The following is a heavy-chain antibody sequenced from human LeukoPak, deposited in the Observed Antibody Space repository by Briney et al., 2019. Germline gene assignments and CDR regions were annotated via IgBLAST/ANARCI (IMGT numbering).Heavy chain of an antibody. D-gene: IGHD3-3*01. V-gene: IGHV3-33*08. J-gene: IGHJ4*02. CDR2: IWYDGSNK. Sequence: GGSLRLSCAVSGFTFDDYGMHWVRQAPGKGLEWVAVIWYDGSNKYYADSVKGRFTISRDNSKNTLYLQMNSLRAEDTAVYYCARGLGDIDYWGQGTLVTVSS. CDR1: GFTFDDYG. CDR3: ARGLGDIDY.